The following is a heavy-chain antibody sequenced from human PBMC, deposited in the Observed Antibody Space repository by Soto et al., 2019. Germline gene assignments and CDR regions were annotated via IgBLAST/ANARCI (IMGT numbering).Heavy chain of an antibody. CDR2: IYHSGST. D-gene: IGHD6-19*01. V-gene: IGHV4-38-2*01. Sequence: SETLSLTCAVSGYSISSGYYWGWIRQPPGKGLEWIGSIYHSGSTYYNPSLKSRVTISVDTSKNQFSLKLISVTAADTAVYYCAARDEYSSGWYALDYWGQGTLVTVSS. CDR1: GYSISSGYY. J-gene: IGHJ4*02. CDR3: AARDEYSSGWYALDY.